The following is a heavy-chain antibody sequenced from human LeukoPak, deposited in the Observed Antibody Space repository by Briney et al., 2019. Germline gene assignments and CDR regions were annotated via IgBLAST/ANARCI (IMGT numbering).Heavy chain of an antibody. J-gene: IGHJ4*02. Sequence: PSETLSLTCTVSGGSISSGSYYWSWIRQPAGKGLEWIGRIYTSGSTNYNPSLKSRVTISVDTSKNQFSLKLSSVTAADTAVYYCAREHPDRNTMVRGVDWGQGTLVTVSS. D-gene: IGHD3-10*01. CDR2: IYTSGST. CDR3: AREHPDRNTMVRGVD. V-gene: IGHV4-61*02. CDR1: GGSISSGSYY.